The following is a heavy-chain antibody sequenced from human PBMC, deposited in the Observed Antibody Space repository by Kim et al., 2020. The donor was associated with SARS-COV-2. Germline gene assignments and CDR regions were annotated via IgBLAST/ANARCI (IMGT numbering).Heavy chain of an antibody. J-gene: IGHJ4*02. Sequence: GGSLRLSCAASGFILRNYVVSWVRQAPGKGLEWVSSISGSGGGTDYADSVKGRFTISRDNFENMVLLQMNSLTADDTAIYYCATDLEGDPSCYYHVGGQGTLVTVSS. V-gene: IGHV3-23*01. CDR2: ISGSGGGT. D-gene: IGHD3-22*01. CDR1: GFILRNYV. CDR3: ATDLEGDPSCYYHV.